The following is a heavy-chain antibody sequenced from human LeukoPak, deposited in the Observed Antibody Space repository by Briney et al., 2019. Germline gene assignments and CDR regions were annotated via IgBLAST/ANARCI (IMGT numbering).Heavy chain of an antibody. V-gene: IGHV1-8*02. CDR2: MNPNSGNT. D-gene: IGHD3-10*01. CDR1: GYTFTGYY. Sequence: ASVKVSCKASGYTFTGYYMHWVRQATGQGLEWMGWMNPNSGNTGYAQKFQGRVTMTRNTSISTAYMELSSLRSEDTAVYYCARAAARSGIDYWGQGTLVTVSS. J-gene: IGHJ4*02. CDR3: ARAAARSGIDY.